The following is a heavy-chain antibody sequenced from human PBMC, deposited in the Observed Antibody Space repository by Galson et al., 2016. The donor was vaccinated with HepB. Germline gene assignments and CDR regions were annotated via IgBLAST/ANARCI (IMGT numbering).Heavy chain of an antibody. CDR3: AKVVGRFGSGGDAFDI. CDR2: ISGSGGST. D-gene: IGHD3-10*01. J-gene: IGHJ3*02. CDR1: GFTFSDYT. Sequence: SLRLSCAASGFTFSDYTINWVRQAPGKGLEWVSGISGSGGSTYYADSVKGRFTISRENSKNTLYPQINSLRAEDTAVYYCAKVVGRFGSGGDAFDIWGQGTMVTVSS. V-gene: IGHV3-23*01.